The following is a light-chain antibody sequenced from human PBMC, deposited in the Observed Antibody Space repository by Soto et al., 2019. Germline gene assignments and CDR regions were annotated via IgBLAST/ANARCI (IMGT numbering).Light chain of an antibody. J-gene: IGKJ1*01. CDR3: QKYNSAPPT. CDR1: QGIGNY. V-gene: IGKV1-27*01. Sequence: DIQMTQSPSSLSASVGDRVTITCRASQGIGNYLAWYQQKPGKVPKLLIYAASTLQSGVPSRFSGSGFVTDFTLTISSLQPEDVATYYCQKYNSAPPTFGQGTKVEIK. CDR2: AAS.